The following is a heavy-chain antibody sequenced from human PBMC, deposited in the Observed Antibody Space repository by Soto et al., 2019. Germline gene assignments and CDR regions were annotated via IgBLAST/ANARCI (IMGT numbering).Heavy chain of an antibody. CDR1: GYIFTSYG. J-gene: IGHJ1*01. CDR2: ISGQNANT. Sequence: QVQLVQSGGEVKKPGASVKFSCKASGYIFTSYGISWMRQAPGRGLEWMGWISGQNANTNYAQNLQGRVTMTTDTSTNTAYMELRSLRYDDAAVYYCARDLVSATVAASGYLLHLGQGTLVTVSS. CDR3: ARDLVSATVAASGYLLH. D-gene: IGHD6-19*01. V-gene: IGHV1-18*01.